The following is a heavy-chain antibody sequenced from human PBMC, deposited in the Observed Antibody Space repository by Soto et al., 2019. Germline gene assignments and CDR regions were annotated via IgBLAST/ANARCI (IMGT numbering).Heavy chain of an antibody. CDR2: IYYRGNT. J-gene: IGHJ6*02. Sequence: SETLSLTCSVFGGSMSPYYWSWIRQSPGKGLEWIANIYYRGNTNYNPSLESRVTISIDTSKNQFSLKLNSLTAADTAVYYCARHSKKTGDFDYYYLLDVWGQGTTVTVSS. CDR3: ARHSKKTGDFDYYYLLDV. V-gene: IGHV4-59*08. CDR1: GGSMSPYY. D-gene: IGHD7-27*01.